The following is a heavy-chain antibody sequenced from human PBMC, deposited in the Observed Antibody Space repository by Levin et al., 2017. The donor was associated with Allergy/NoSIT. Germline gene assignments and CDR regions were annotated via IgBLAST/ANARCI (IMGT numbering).Heavy chain of an antibody. CDR3: ARNGYVLAATNNWFDP. D-gene: IGHD2-15*01. V-gene: IGHV1-2*06. J-gene: IGHJ5*02. CDR2: INPNTGDA. CDR1: GYTFTGYF. Sequence: PGASVKVSCKASGYTFTGYFMHWLRQAPGQGLEWMGRINPNTGDATYAQKFQGRVTMTRDTSISTAYMELSGLRSDDAAIYYCARNGYVLAATNNWFDPWGQGTLVTVSS.